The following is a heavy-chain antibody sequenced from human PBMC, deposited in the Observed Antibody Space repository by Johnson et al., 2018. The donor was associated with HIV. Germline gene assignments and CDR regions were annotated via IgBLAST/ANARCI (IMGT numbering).Heavy chain of an antibody. J-gene: IGHJ3*02. CDR2: ISYHGSDK. CDR3: ARVGGFYYYDSSGYRDDAFDI. Sequence: VQLVESGGGVVQPGRSLTLSCAPSGFAFSTYAMHWVRQAPGKGLEWVAVISYHGSDKIYADSVKGRFTVSRDNSKNTLDLQMSSLGPDDTAVYYCARVGGFYYYDSSGYRDDAFDIWGQGTMVTVSS. V-gene: IGHV3-30-3*01. D-gene: IGHD3-22*01. CDR1: GFAFSTYA.